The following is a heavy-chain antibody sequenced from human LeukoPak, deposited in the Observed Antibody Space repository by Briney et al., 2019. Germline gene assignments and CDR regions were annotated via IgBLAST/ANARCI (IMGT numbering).Heavy chain of an antibody. CDR3: AREPGWSTLDY. CDR1: GGSFSGYY. D-gene: IGHD2-15*01. J-gene: IGHJ4*02. CDR2: INHSGST. V-gene: IGHV4-34*01. Sequence: SETLSLTCAVYGGSFSGYYWSWIRQPPGKGLEWIGEINHSGSTNYNPSLKSRVTISVDTSKNQFSLKLSSVTAADTAVYYCAREPGWSTLDYWGQGTLVTVSS.